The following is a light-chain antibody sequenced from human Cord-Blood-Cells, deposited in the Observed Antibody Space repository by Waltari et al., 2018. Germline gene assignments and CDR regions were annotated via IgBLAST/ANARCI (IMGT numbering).Light chain of an antibody. V-gene: IGKV3-11*01. Sequence: EIVLTQSPATLSLSPGARATLSCSARQSVSRSLALYQQIPGQAPRLLIYDASNRSNGIPARFSGSGSGTDFTLTISSLEPEDFAVYYCQQRSNWPLFTFGPGTKVDIK. J-gene: IGKJ3*01. CDR1: QSVSRS. CDR2: DAS. CDR3: QQRSNWPLFT.